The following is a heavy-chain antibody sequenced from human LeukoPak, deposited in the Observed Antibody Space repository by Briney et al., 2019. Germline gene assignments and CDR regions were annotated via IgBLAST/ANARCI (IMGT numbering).Heavy chain of an antibody. CDR3: ARDVQAQWLVHGY. V-gene: IGHV1-18*04. CDR2: ISAYNGNT. CDR1: GYTFTSYY. Sequence: GASVKVSCKASGYTFTSYYMHWVRQAPGQGLEWMGWISAYNGNTNYAQKLQGRVTMTTDTSTSTAYMELRSLRSDDTAVYYCARDVQAQWLVHGYWGQGTLVTVSS. D-gene: IGHD6-19*01. J-gene: IGHJ4*02.